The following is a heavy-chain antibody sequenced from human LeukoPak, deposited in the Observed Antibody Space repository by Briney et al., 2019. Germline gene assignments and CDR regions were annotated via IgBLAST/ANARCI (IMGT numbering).Heavy chain of an antibody. J-gene: IGHJ4*02. Sequence: SVKVSCKASGGNLNNFAVSWVRQAPGQGLEWVGGVIPLIGSRNYAQKFQGRVTMTTDTLATTAYMELRSLRSDDTAVYYCARDLERYYDLEGRSGYWGQGTLVTVSS. V-gene: IGHV1-69*05. D-gene: IGHD3-3*01. CDR2: VIPLIGSR. CDR1: GGNLNNFA. CDR3: ARDLERYYDLEGRSGY.